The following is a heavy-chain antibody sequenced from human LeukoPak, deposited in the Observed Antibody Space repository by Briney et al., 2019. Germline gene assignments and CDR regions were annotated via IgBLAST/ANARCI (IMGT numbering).Heavy chain of an antibody. CDR3: ARAVSGCFDY. J-gene: IGHJ4*02. D-gene: IGHD6-19*01. CDR1: GGSISPYH. V-gene: IGHV4-59*08. CDR2: IYYSRST. Sequence: SETLSLTCTVSGGSISPYHWGWIRQPPGKGLEWAGYIYYSRSTNYTLSLNSRVTISVDTSKNQFSLRLSAVTAADTAIYYCARAVSGCFDYWGQGTLVTVSS.